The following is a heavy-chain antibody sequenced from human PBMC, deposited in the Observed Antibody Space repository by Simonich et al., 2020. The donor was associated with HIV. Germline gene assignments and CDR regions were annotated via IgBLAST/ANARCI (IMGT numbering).Heavy chain of an antibody. CDR2: ISHSGGST. V-gene: IGHV1-46*01. Sequence: QVQLVQSGAEVKKPGASVKFSCKASGYTFTSYYIHWVRQAPGQGLEWMGIISHSGGSTGYAQKFRGRVTMTSDTSKSTVYMELGSLRSEDTAVYYCAREGAARPGFDYWGQGTLVTVSS. CDR1: GYTFTSYY. J-gene: IGHJ4*02. CDR3: AREGAARPGFDY. D-gene: IGHD6-6*01.